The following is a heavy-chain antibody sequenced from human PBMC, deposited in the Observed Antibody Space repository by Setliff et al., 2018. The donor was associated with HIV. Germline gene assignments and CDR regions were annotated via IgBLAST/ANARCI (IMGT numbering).Heavy chain of an antibody. CDR1: GGSIGIHY. J-gene: IGHJ4*02. CDR3: ARWGDGYNSYDF. Sequence: PSETLSLTCAVSGGSIGIHYWSWIRQPPGKGLEWIGTVYHTGSTIYNPSLQSRVIMSVDTSRSQFSLNVNSLTAADTAVYFCARWGDGYNSYDFWGQGTLVTVSS. CDR2: VYHTGST. V-gene: IGHV4-59*11. D-gene: IGHD5-12*01.